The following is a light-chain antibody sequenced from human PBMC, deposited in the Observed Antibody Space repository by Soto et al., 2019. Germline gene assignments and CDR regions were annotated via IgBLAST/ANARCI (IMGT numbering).Light chain of an antibody. Sequence: DIQMTQSASSLSASVGDTVSITFQASQDISHYLNLYQQKPGKALKLLIYDASSLESGVPSRFSGSGSGTEFTLTISSLQPEDFATYYCQQSYINKPTFGGGTKVDIK. J-gene: IGKJ4*01. CDR2: DAS. V-gene: IGKV1-39*01. CDR3: QQSYINKPT. CDR1: QDISHY.